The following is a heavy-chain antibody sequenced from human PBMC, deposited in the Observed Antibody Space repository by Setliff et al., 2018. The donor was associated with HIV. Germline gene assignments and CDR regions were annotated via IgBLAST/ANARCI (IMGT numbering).Heavy chain of an antibody. D-gene: IGHD6-13*01. Sequence: LRLSCAASGFTFSKAWMNWVRRAPGKGLEWVGRIKSKRDGGAIDYATPVKDRFTISRDDSKNTLYLQMNSLKTEDTGIYHCAKGDHTISSSWSPYFGYWGQGTLVTVSS. J-gene: IGHJ4*02. CDR2: IKSKRDGGAI. V-gene: IGHV3-15*01. CDR1: GFTFSKAW. CDR3: AKGDHTISSSWSPYFGY.